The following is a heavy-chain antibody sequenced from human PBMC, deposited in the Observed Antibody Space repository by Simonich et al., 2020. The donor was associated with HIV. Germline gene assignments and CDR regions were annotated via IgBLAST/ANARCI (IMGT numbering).Heavy chain of an antibody. Sequence: EVQLVESGGGLVQPGGSLRLSCEASGFIFSNYWMNWVRQAPVKGLDWLAHKKQDGSEKYYVDSVKGRFTISRDNTKNSLYLQMNSLRADDTAVYYCARGGYGFVYVDYWGQGTLVTVSS. J-gene: IGHJ4*02. CDR2: KKQDGSEK. CDR1: GFIFSNYW. D-gene: IGHD5-18*01. V-gene: IGHV3-7*01. CDR3: ARGGYGFVYVDY.